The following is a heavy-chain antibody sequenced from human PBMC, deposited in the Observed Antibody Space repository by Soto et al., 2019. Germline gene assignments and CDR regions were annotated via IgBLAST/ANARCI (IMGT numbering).Heavy chain of an antibody. CDR1: GFTFSSYA. D-gene: IGHD6-25*01. Sequence: GGSLRLSCAASGFTFSSYAMSWVRQAPGKGLEWVSAISGSGGSTYYADSVKGRFTISRDNSKNTLYLQMNSLRAEDTAVYYCAKGLQPKRIAAADALDIWGQGTMVTVSS. CDR3: AKGLQPKRIAAADALDI. V-gene: IGHV3-23*01. CDR2: ISGSGGST. J-gene: IGHJ3*02.